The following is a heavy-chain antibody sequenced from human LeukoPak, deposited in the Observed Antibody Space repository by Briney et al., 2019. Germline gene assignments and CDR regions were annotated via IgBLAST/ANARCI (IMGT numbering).Heavy chain of an antibody. D-gene: IGHD6-6*01. V-gene: IGHV4-59*08. CDR1: GGSISSYY. CDR2: IYYSGST. J-gene: IGHJ6*03. Sequence: SETLSLTCTVSGGSISSYYWSWIRQPPGKGLEWIGYIYYSGSTNYNPSLKSRVTISVDTFQNQFSLKLSSVTAADTAVYYCASSQDYYYYYMGVWGRGTTVTVSS. CDR3: ASSQDYYYYYMGV.